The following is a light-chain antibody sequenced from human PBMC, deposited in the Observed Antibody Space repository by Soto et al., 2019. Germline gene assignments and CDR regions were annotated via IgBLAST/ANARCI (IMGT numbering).Light chain of an antibody. J-gene: IGKJ1*01. CDR1: QSISSW. Sequence: DIQMTQSPSTLSASVGDRVTITCRASQSISSWLDWYQQKPGKAPKLLIYKASSLESGVPSRFSGSGSGTEFTLTISSLQPDDFATYYCKQYNSYSRTFGQGTKVEIK. V-gene: IGKV1-5*03. CDR3: KQYNSYSRT. CDR2: KAS.